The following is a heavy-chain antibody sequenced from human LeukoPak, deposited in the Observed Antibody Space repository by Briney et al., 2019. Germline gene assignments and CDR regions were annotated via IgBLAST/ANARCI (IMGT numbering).Heavy chain of an antibody. J-gene: IGHJ4*02. D-gene: IGHD3-3*01. CDR3: ARTGHYDFWSGYLDY. V-gene: IGHV1-8*01. CDR1: GYTFTSYD. CDR2: MNPNSGNT. Sequence: ASVKLSCKASGYTFTSYDIDWVRQAPGQGLEWMGWMNPNSGNTGYAQKFQGRVTMTRNTSINTAYMELSSLRSEDTAVYYCARTGHYDFWSGYLDYWGQGTLVTVSS.